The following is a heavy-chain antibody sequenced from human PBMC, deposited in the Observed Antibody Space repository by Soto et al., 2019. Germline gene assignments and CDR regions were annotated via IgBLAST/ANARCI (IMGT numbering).Heavy chain of an antibody. J-gene: IGHJ6*02. V-gene: IGHV1-8*01. CDR3: ARGALIEGRWKQLPEYGTDV. CDR2: MNPNSGNT. CDR1: GYTFTSYD. D-gene: IGHD1-1*01. Sequence: QVQLVQSGAEVKKPGASVKVSCKASGYTFTSYDINWVRQATGQGLEWMGWMNPNSGNTGYAQKFQGKVTMTRNTAISTAYMELSSLRSEDTAVYSCARGALIEGRWKQLPEYGTDVWCQGTTVTVS.